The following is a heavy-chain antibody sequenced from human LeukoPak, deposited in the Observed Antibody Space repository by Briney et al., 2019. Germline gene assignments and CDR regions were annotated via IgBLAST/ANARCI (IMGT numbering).Heavy chain of an antibody. V-gene: IGHV4-34*01. CDR1: GGSFSGYY. D-gene: IGHD2-2*01. CDR2: INHSGST. Sequence: SETPSLTCAVYGGSFSGYYWSWIRQPPGKGLEWIGEINHSGSTNYNPSLKSRVTISVDTSKNQFSLKLSSVTAADTAVYYCARAPHIVVVPAAYDYWGQGTLVTVSS. CDR3: ARAPHIVVVPAAYDY. J-gene: IGHJ4*02.